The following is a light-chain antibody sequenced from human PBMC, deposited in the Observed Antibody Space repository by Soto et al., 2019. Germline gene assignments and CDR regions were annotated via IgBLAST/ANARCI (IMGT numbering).Light chain of an antibody. CDR2: DAS. CDR3: QQRSNWPPSIT. J-gene: IGKJ5*01. V-gene: IGKV3-11*01. Sequence: EIVMTQSPATLSVSPGERATLSCRASQSVFSSLAWYQQRPGQAPRLLIFDASSRATGIPDRVSGSGSGTDFTLTISSLEPEDFAVYYCQQRSNWPPSITFGQGTRLEIK. CDR1: QSVFSS.